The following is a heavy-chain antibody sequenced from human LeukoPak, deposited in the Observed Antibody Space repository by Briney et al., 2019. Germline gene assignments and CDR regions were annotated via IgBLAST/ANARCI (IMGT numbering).Heavy chain of an antibody. D-gene: IGHD5-24*01. Sequence: PGGSLRLSCAASGFTFDHYAMSWVRQAPGKGLVWVSRINSDGSSTSYADSVKGRFTISRDNAKNTLYLQMNSLRAEDTAVYYCARDRDGYNSPLDYWGQGTLVTVSS. CDR1: GFTFDHYA. J-gene: IGHJ4*02. CDR3: ARDRDGYNSPLDY. V-gene: IGHV3-74*01. CDR2: INSDGSST.